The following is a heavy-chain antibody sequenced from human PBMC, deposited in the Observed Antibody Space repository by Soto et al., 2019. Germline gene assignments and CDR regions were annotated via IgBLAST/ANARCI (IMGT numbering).Heavy chain of an antibody. CDR1: GFSLSTSGVG. D-gene: IGHD5-12*01. CDR2: IYWDDDK. CDR3: AHVYGGYDNFDY. Sequence: QITLKESGPTLVKPPQTLTLTCTFSGFSLSTSGVGVGWIRQPPGKALEWLALIYWDDDKRYSPSLKSRLTITKDTSKNQVVLTMTNMDPVDTATYYCAHVYGGYDNFDYGGQGTLVTVSS. J-gene: IGHJ4*02. V-gene: IGHV2-5*02.